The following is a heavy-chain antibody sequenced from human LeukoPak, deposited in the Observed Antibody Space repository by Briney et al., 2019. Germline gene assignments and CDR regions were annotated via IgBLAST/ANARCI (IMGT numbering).Heavy chain of an antibody. CDR1: GASVSCTDYF. CDR3: ARYREGYNYVPHALDI. CDR2: VYASGNT. D-gene: IGHD5-24*01. V-gene: IGHV4-61*02. Sequence: SQTLSFTCTASGASVSCTDYFWNWIRQPAGKGLGGIGRVYASGNTDYNPSLKSRVTMSLDTSKNQFSLNMNSVTAADSAVYFCARYREGYNYVPHALDIWGQGTVVTVSS. J-gene: IGHJ3*02.